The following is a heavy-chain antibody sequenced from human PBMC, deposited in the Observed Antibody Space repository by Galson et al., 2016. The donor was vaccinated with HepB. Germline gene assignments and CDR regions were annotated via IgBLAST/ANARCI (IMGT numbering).Heavy chain of an antibody. CDR1: GFTFSAYW. Sequence: SLRLSCAASGFTFSAYWMSWVRQAPGKGLEWVAIIKSDGSQKYYVDSVKGRFTISRDNSKNILYLQMNSLRAEDTAVYYCAKDATMVRGISRSFFQRIQTAYYFDSWGQGTLVTVSS. V-gene: IGHV3-7*03. CDR3: AKDATMVRGISRSFFQRIQTAYYFDS. D-gene: IGHD3-10*01. CDR2: IKSDGSQK. J-gene: IGHJ4*02.